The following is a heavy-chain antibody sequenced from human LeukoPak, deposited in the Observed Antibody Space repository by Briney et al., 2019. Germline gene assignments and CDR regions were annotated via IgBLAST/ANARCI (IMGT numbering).Heavy chain of an antibody. D-gene: IGHD5-12*01. CDR3: ARDSRYSGYDFHY. Sequence: SGGSLRLSCAASGFTFSSYAMHWVRQAPGKGLEWVAVISYDGSNKYYADSVKGRFTISRDNAKSSLYLQMNSLRAEDTAVYFCARDSRYSGYDFHYWGQGTLVTVSS. CDR2: ISYDGSNK. CDR1: GFTFSSYA. V-gene: IGHV3-30*04. J-gene: IGHJ4*02.